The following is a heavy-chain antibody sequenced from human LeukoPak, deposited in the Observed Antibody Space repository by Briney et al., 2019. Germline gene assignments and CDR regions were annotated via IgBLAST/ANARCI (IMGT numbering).Heavy chain of an antibody. CDR3: ARDSDGYNPHLYFDY. D-gene: IGHD5-24*01. CDR2: ISSSSSYI. J-gene: IGHJ4*02. Sequence: PGGSLRLSCVASGFTVSSTYMNWVRQAPGKGLEWVSSISSSSSYIYYADSVKGRFTISRDNAKNSLYLQMNSLRAEDTAVYYCARDSDGYNPHLYFDYWGQGTLVTVSS. CDR1: GFTVSSTY. V-gene: IGHV3-21*01.